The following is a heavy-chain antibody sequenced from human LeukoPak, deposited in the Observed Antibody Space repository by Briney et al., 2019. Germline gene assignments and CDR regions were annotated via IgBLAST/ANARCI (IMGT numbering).Heavy chain of an antibody. CDR1: GFTFDDYA. Sequence: GGSLRLSCTASGFTFDDYAMSWVRQAPGRGLEWISFIRGKALGGTTEYAASVKGRFTISRDDSKRIAYLQMNSLKTEDTGLYYCVGGPLYGDYPYWGQGTLVTDSS. V-gene: IGHV3-49*04. J-gene: IGHJ4*02. CDR3: VGGPLYGDYPY. D-gene: IGHD4-17*01. CDR2: IRGKALGGTT.